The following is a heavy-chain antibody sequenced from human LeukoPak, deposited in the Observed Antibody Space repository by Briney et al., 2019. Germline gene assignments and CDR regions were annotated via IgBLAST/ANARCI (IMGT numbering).Heavy chain of an antibody. CDR3: ARDRLWRVRGVIDNYYYYMDV. V-gene: IGHV1-2*02. Sequence: GASVKVSCKASGYTFTSYGISWVRQAPGQGLEWMGWINPNSGGTNYAQKFQGRVTMTRDTSISTAYMELSRLRSDDTAVYYCARDRLWRVRGVIDNYYYYMDVWGKGTTVTISS. CDR2: INPNSGGT. J-gene: IGHJ6*03. CDR1: GYTFTSYG. D-gene: IGHD3-10*01.